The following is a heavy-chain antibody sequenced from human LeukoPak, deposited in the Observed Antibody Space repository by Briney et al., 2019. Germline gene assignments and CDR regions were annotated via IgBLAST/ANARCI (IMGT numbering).Heavy chain of an antibody. J-gene: IGHJ4*02. CDR1: GYTFTSYG. Sequence: ASVKVSCKASGYTFTSYGISWVRQAPGQGLEWMGWISAYNGNTNYAQKLQGRVTMTTDTSTSIAYMELRSLRSDDTAVYYCAIRPYCSGGSCYGKHYWGQGTLVTVSS. D-gene: IGHD2-15*01. V-gene: IGHV1-18*01. CDR2: ISAYNGNT. CDR3: AIRPYCSGGSCYGKHY.